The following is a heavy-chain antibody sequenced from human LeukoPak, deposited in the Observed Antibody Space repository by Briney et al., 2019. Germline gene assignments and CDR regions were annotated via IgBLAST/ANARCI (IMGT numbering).Heavy chain of an antibody. CDR3: ARDFQYSSSWYPYNWFDP. V-gene: IGHV1-46*01. J-gene: IGHJ5*02. D-gene: IGHD6-13*01. CDR2: INPSGGST. Sequence: ASVKVSCKASGYTFTSYYMHWVRQAPGQGLEWMGIINPSGGSTSYAQKFQGRVTITADKSTSTAYMELSSLRSEDTAVYYCARDFQYSSSWYPYNWFDPWGQGTLVTVSS. CDR1: GYTFTSYY.